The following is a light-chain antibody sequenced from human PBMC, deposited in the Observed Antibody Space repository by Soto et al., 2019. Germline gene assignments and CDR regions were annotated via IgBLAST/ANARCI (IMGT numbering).Light chain of an antibody. CDR3: QQYIRFPCT. V-gene: IGKV1-5*03. CDR1: RSVRSW. J-gene: IGKJ3*01. Sequence: DIQMTQSPSMLSASVGDKVTITCRASRSVRSWLAWYQHKQGQAPKLLSFKASTLHVGVPSRFSGSGYETQFTLTIDSLQPEDFATYFCQQYIRFPCTFGPGTKLDAK. CDR2: KAS.